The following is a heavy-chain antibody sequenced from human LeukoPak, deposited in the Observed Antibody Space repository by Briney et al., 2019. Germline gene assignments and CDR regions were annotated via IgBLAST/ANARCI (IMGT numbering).Heavy chain of an antibody. CDR1: GYTFTSYY. Sequence: GSVKVSCKASGYTFTSYYMHWVRQAPGQGLEWMAIINPSGGSTRYAQKFQCRVTTTRDTSTSTVYMELSSLRSEDTAVYYCARHPDGGNSLVLDIWDQGTMVTVSS. CDR3: ARHPDGGNSLVLDI. J-gene: IGHJ3*02. V-gene: IGHV1-46*01. CDR2: INPSGGST. D-gene: IGHD4-23*01.